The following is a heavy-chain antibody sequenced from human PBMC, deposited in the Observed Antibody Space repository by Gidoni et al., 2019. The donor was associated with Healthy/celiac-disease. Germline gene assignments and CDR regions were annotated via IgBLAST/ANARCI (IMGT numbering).Heavy chain of an antibody. CDR1: GFTFSSYS. Sequence: EVQLVESGGGLVKPGGSLRLSCAASGFTFSSYSMNWVRQAPGKGLEWVSSISRSSRYIYYADSVKGRFTISRDNAKNSLYLQMNSLRAEDTAVYYCAREDCTGGVCYTMSPNWFDPWGQGTLVTVSS. J-gene: IGHJ5*02. D-gene: IGHD2-8*02. V-gene: IGHV3-21*01. CDR3: AREDCTGGVCYTMSPNWFDP. CDR2: ISRSSRYI.